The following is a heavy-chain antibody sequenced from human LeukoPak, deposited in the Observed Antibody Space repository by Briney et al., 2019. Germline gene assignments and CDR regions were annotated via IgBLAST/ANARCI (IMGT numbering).Heavy chain of an antibody. CDR1: GGTFSSYA. V-gene: IGHV1-69*06. CDR3: ARSPLLIAAAGGGWFDP. D-gene: IGHD6-13*01. Sequence: SVKVSCKASGGTFSSYAISWVRQAPGQGLEWRGRIIPIFGTANYAQKFQGRVTITADKSTSTAYMELSSLRSEDTAVYYCARSPLLIAAAGGGWFDPWGQGTLVTVSS. CDR2: IIPIFGTA. J-gene: IGHJ5*02.